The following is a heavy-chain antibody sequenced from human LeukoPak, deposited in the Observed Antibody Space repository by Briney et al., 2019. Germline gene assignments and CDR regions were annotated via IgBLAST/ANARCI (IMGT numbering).Heavy chain of an antibody. J-gene: IGHJ6*02. D-gene: IGHD2-2*02. V-gene: IGHV4-61*01. CDR1: GGSVSSDTYY. Sequence: SETLSLTCIVSGGSVSSDTYYWSWIRQPPGKGLEWIGHINNNGSTNYNPSLKSRVTMSVDTSKNQFSLKLSSVTAADTAVYYCARRPSILYYYYGMDVWGQGTTVTVSS. CDR2: INNNGST. CDR3: ARRPSILYYYYGMDV.